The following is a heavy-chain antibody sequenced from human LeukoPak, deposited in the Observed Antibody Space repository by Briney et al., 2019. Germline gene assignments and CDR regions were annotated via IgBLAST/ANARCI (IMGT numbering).Heavy chain of an antibody. CDR2: IIYSDRRT. D-gene: IGHD2-15*01. V-gene: IGHV3-23*01. CDR3: ARDSAFSSYSY. Sequence: GGSLRLSCAASGFTFSSYAMSWVRRAPGKGLEWVAIIYSDRRTFHAVSVQGRFTISRDDSKNTLFLQMDSLRAEDTAIYYCARDSAFSSYSYWGQGALVTVSS. J-gene: IGHJ4*02. CDR1: GFTFSSYA.